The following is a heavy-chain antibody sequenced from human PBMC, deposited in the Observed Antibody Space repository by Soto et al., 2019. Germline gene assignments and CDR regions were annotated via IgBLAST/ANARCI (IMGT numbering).Heavy chain of an antibody. J-gene: IGHJ6*02. D-gene: IGHD3-3*01. CDR1: GVTLSSYA. CDR3: AKDLLRMVLRFLEWSENYYYYYGMDV. Sequence: AWSLGLSCAASGVTLSSYAMSGVRKDTGKGLEWVSAISGGGSNKYYADSVKGRFTISRDNSKNTLYLQMNSLRAEDTAVYYCAKDLLRMVLRFLEWSENYYYYYGMDVWGQGITV. CDR2: ISGGGSNK. V-gene: IGHV3-23*01.